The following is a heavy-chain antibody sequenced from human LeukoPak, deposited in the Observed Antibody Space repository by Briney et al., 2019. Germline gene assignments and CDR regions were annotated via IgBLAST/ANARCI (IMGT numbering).Heavy chain of an antibody. V-gene: IGHV3-23*01. D-gene: IGHD2-2*01. CDR1: GFTFSGYA. J-gene: IGHJ4*02. CDR3: AKRGVVVSGASGSTWPFDS. Sequence: GGSLRLSCVASGFTFSGYAMSWVRQAPGKGLEWVSGLSGSTGSTYYADSVKGRFTISRDNSKNTLYLQLNSLRAEDTAVYYCAKRGVVVSGASGSTWPFDSWGQGTLVTVSS. CDR2: LSGSTGST.